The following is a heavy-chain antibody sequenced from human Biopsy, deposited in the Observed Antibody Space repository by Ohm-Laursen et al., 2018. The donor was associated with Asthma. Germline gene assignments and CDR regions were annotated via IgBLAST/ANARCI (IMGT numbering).Heavy chain of an antibody. J-gene: IGHJ3*01. Sequence: GSSVKVSCKVSGYNFISFAIHWVRQAPGQRLECMGWVNTGNGDTKYSQKFQGRVTITRDTSASTAYMELRSLRSEDTATYYGARTYYDFLTGQVKDVFGVWGQGTMVTVSS. D-gene: IGHD3-9*01. CDR2: VNTGNGDT. CDR3: ARTYYDFLTGQVKDVFGV. CDR1: GYNFISFA. V-gene: IGHV1-3*04.